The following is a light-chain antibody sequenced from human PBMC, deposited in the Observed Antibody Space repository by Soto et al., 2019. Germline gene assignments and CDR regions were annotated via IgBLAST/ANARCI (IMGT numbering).Light chain of an antibody. V-gene: IGLV2-23*02. CDR2: EVS. Sequence: QSVLTQPASVSGSPGQSITISCTGTSSVVGSYNLVSWYQQHPGKAPKLMIYEVSKRPSGVSNRFSGSKSGNTASLTISGLQAEDEADYYCCSYAGSSLYVFGXGTKVTVL. J-gene: IGLJ1*01. CDR3: CSYAGSSLYV. CDR1: SSVVGSYNL.